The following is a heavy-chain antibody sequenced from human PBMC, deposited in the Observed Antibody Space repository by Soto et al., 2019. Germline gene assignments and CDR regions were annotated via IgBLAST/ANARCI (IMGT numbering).Heavy chain of an antibody. CDR1: GHTFTTYG. J-gene: IGHJ4*02. D-gene: IGHD1-26*01. CDR2: ISAHNGNT. Sequence: QVPLVQSGAEVKKPGASVKVSCKGSGHTFTTYGITWVRQAPGQGLEWMGWISAHNGNTNYAQKLQGRVTVTRDTSTSTAYMELSSLRSDDTAVYYCASGRYGDYWGQGALVTVSS. CDR3: ASGRYGDY. V-gene: IGHV1-18*01.